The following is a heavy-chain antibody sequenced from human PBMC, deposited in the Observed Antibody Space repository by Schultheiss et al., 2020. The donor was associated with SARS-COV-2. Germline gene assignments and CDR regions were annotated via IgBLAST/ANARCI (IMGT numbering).Heavy chain of an antibody. CDR2: IFETGNT. J-gene: IGHJ3*02. CDR1: GGSISSGGYS. V-gene: IGHV4-30-2*05. CDR3: ARDQIEAFDI. Sequence: SETLSLTCAVSGGSISSGGYSWSWIRQPPGKGLEWIGYIFETGNTYYTPSLKGRLTISLDTSKNQFSLKLSSVTAADTAVYYCARDQIEAFDIWGQGTMVTVSS.